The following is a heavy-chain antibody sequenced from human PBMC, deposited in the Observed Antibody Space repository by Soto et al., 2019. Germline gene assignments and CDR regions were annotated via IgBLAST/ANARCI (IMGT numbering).Heavy chain of an antibody. D-gene: IGHD1-26*01. CDR1: GFIFSNSW. CDR2: IKEDGSEK. J-gene: IGHJ4*02. Sequence: QPGGSLGLSCAASGFIFSNSWMTWVRQAPGKGLEWVARIKEDGSEKYYVDSVKGRFTISRDNAKNSLYLQMNSLRAEDTAVYYCARDGLGGSYFDYWGQGTPVTVSS. CDR3: ARDGLGGSYFDY. V-gene: IGHV3-7*01.